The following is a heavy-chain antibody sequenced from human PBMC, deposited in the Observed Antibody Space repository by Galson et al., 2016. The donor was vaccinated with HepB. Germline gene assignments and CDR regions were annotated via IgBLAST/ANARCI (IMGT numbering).Heavy chain of an antibody. V-gene: IGHV4-34*01. D-gene: IGHD2-8*02. CDR2: INHSGRT. CDR1: GGSVSGYY. CDR3: ARDCTGGTCKFAGYDAFDI. J-gene: IGHJ3*02. Sequence: SETLSLTCAVYGGSVSGYYWSWIRQPPGKGLEWIGEINHSGRTNYNPSLKSRVTMSVDTSRNQFSLSLGSVTAADTAVYYCARDCTGGTCKFAGYDAFDIWGQGTTVTVSS.